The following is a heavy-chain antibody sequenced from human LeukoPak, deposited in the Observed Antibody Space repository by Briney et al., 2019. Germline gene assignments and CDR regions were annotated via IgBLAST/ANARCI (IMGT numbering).Heavy chain of an antibody. J-gene: IGHJ4*02. D-gene: IGHD2-21*02. CDR1: GYTFTGYY. CDR2: INPNSGGT. Sequence: SVKVSCKASGYTFTGYYIHWVRQAPGQGLEWMGWINPNSGGTDYAQNFQGWVTMTRDTSISTAYMELSRLKSDDTAVYYCATARCGGDCSPFFDYWGQGTLVTVSS. CDR3: ATARCGGDCSPFFDY. V-gene: IGHV1-2*04.